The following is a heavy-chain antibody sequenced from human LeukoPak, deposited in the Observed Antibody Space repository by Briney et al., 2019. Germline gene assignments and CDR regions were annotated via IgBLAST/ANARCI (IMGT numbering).Heavy chain of an antibody. CDR1: GGSISSYY. D-gene: IGHD6-13*01. V-gene: IGHV4-59*01. CDR3: ARGWAKDSSSWYYVDYYYGMDV. J-gene: IGHJ6*02. Sequence: PSETLSLTCTVSGGSISSYYWSWIRQPPGKGLEWIGYIYYSGSTNYNPSLKSRVTISVDTSKNQCSLKLSSVTAADTAVYYCARGWAKDSSSWYYVDYYYGMDVWGQGTTVTVSS. CDR2: IYYSGST.